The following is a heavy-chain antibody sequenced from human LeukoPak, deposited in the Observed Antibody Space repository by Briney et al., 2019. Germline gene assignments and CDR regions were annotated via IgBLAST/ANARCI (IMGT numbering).Heavy chain of an antibody. V-gene: IGHV1-46*01. J-gene: IGHJ4*02. D-gene: IGHD3-10*01. CDR1: GYSFTSYY. CDR2: INPSGGST. Sequence: ASXXVSCKASGYSFTSYYIHWVRQAPGQGLEWMGIINPSGGSTSYAPKFQGRVTMTRDTSTSTVYMELSSLRSEDTAVYYCARDIYTSGSLGYWGQGTLVTVSS. CDR3: ARDIYTSGSLGY.